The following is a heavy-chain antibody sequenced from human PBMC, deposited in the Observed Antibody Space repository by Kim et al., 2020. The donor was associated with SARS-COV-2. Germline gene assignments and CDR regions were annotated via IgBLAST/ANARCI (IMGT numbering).Heavy chain of an antibody. J-gene: IGHJ6*02. V-gene: IGHV4-34*01. Sequence: SETLSLTCAVYGGSFSGYYWSWIRQPPGKGLEWIGEINHSGSTNYNPSLKSRVTISVDTSKNQFSLKLSSVTAADTAVYYCARESLYFDWLPNPYGMDVWGQGTTVTVSS. CDR2: INHSGST. CDR3: ARESLYFDWLPNPYGMDV. CDR1: GGSFSGYY. D-gene: IGHD3-9*01.